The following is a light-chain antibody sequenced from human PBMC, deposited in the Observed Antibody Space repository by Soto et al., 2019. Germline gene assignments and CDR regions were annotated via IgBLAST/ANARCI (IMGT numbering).Light chain of an antibody. V-gene: IGLV3-21*04. J-gene: IGLJ2*01. CDR1: KIGSKS. CDR3: QVWDSSSDHPGV. CDR2: YDS. Sequence: SYELTQPPSVSVAPGKTARITCGGNKIGSKSVHWYQQKPGQAPVPVIYYDSDRPSGIPERSSGSNSGNTATLTTSRVEAGDEADYYCQVWDSSSDHPGVFGGGTKVTVL.